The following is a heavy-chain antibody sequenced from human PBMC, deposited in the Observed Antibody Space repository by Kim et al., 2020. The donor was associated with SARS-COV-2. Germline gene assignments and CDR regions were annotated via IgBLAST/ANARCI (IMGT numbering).Heavy chain of an antibody. Sequence: SETLSLTCAVYGGSFSGYYWSWIRQPPGKGLEWIGEINHSGSTNYNPSLKSRVTISVDTPKNKFSLRLGSVTAAARAVFSCGGGGLGRGGEHFDSWGRGT. D-gene: IGHD3-10*01. V-gene: IGHV4-34*01. CDR3: GGGGLGRGGEHFDS. J-gene: IGHJ4*02. CDR2: INHSGST. CDR1: GGSFSGYY.